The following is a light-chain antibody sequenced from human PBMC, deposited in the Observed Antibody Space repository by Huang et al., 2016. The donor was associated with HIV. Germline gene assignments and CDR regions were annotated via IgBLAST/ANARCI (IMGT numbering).Light chain of an antibody. J-gene: IGKJ4*01. Sequence: VMTQSPASLSVSPGERVPLSCMASQTVIKNLAWYQQRPGQPPRPLVYGAAVRAAGVPDRFSGSGSGTDFTLTITSLQSEDFAIYYCQQYNRWPPLTFGRGTKVETK. CDR3: QQYNRWPPLT. CDR2: GAA. CDR1: QTVIKN. V-gene: IGKV3-15*01.